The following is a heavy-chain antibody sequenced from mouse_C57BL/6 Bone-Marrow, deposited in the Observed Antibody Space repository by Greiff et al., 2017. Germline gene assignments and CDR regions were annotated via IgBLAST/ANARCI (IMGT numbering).Heavy chain of an antibody. V-gene: IGHV5-9*01. CDR1: GFTFSSYT. D-gene: IGHD1-1*01. Sequence: EVMLVESGGGLVKPGGSLKLSCAASGFTFSSYTMSWVRQTPEKRLEWVATISGGGGNTYYPDSVKGRFTISRDNAKNTLYLQMSSRVSEDTALYYCARHVFITTVGDFDYWGQGTTLTVSS. J-gene: IGHJ2*01. CDR2: ISGGGGNT. CDR3: ARHVFITTVGDFDY.